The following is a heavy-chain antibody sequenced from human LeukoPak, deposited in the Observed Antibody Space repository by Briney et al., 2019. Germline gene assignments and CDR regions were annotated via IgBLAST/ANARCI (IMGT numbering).Heavy chain of an antibody. V-gene: IGHV4-34*01. J-gene: IGHJ4*02. Sequence: PSETLSLTCAVYGGSFSGYYWSWIRQPPGKGLEWIGEINHSGSTNYNPSLKSRVTISVDTSKNQFSLKLSSVTAADTAVYYCARGWFKNYYGSGSYRAYFDYWGQGTLVTVSS. CDR1: GGSFSGYY. D-gene: IGHD3-10*01. CDR2: INHSGST. CDR3: ARGWFKNYYGSGSYRAYFDY.